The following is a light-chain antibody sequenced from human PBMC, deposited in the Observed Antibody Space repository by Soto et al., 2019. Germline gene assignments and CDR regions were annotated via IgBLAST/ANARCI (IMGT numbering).Light chain of an antibody. CDR1: SSDVGGYKY. V-gene: IGLV2-14*01. CDR2: EVN. CDR3: SLYTSSRSLV. J-gene: IGLJ2*01. Sequence: QSALTQPASVSGSPGQSITISCAGVSSDVGGYKYVSWYQQHPGKAPKLMIFEVNNRPSVVSSRFSGSESGNTASLTISDLQAEDEADYYCSLYTSSRSLVFGGGTKPTVL.